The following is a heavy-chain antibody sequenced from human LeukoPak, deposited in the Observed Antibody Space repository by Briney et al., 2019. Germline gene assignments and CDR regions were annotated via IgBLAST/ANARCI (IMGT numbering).Heavy chain of an antibody. D-gene: IGHD3-22*01. CDR3: ARDDSSGYYYFDY. J-gene: IGHJ4*02. CDR1: GGSISSYY. Sequence: PSETLSLTCTVSGGSISSYYWGWIRQPPGKGLEWIGSIYYSGSTYYNPSLKSRVTISVDTSKNQFSLKLSSVTAADTAVYYCARDDSSGYYYFDYWGQGTLVTVSS. CDR2: IYYSGST. V-gene: IGHV4-39*07.